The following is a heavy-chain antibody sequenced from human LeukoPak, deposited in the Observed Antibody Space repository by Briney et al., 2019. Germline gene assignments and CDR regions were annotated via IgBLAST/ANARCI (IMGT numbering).Heavy chain of an antibody. Sequence: SETLSLTCTVSDGSISGYYWSWFRQPPGKGLEWIGYIYYSGSTTYKPSLKSRVTISLDTSKRQLSLNLTSVTAADTAVYYCARYLGRSIFDSWGQGTLVTVSS. V-gene: IGHV4-59*01. CDR3: ARYLGRSIFDS. CDR1: DGSISGYY. J-gene: IGHJ4*02. D-gene: IGHD2-2*01. CDR2: IYYSGST.